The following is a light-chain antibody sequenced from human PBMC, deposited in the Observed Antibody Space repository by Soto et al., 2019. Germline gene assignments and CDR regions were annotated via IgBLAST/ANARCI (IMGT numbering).Light chain of an antibody. V-gene: IGLV2-14*01. Sequence: QSALTQPASVSGSPGQSITISCTGTSSDVGAYNFVSWYQQHPDKVPKLIIFEVSNRPSGVSIRFSGSKSGNTASLTISGLQAEDEADYYCSSFTSTTTREVFGGGTQLTVL. CDR3: SSFTSTTTREV. CDR1: SSDVGAYNF. CDR2: EVS. J-gene: IGLJ2*01.